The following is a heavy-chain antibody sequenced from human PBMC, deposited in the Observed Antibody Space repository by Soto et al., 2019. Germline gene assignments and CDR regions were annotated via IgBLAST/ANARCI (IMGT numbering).Heavy chain of an antibody. CDR1: GYTFTSYG. CDR2: ISAYNGNT. J-gene: IGHJ6*02. D-gene: IGHD3-9*01. CDR3: ARDQEISSLTGYYKYYYYGMDV. Sequence: GASVKVSCKASGYTFTSYGISWVRQAPGQGLEWMGWISAYNGNTNYAQKLQGRVTMTTDTSTSTAYMELRSLRSADTAVYYCARDQEISSLTGYYKYYYYGMDVWGQGTTVTVSS. V-gene: IGHV1-18*01.